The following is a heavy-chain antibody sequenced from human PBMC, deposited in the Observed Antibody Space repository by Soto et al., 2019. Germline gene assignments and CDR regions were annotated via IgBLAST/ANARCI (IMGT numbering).Heavy chain of an antibody. V-gene: IGHV3-7*01. J-gene: IGHJ4*02. CDR3: ARDTWQLVSFDY. D-gene: IGHD6-13*01. CDR1: GFTFSSYW. CDR2: IKQDGSEK. Sequence: GGSLRLSCAAYGFTFSSYWMSWVRQAQGKGLEWVANIKQDGSEKYYVDSVKGRFTISRDNAKNSLYLQMNSLRAEDTAVYYCARDTWQLVSFDYWGQGTLVTVSS.